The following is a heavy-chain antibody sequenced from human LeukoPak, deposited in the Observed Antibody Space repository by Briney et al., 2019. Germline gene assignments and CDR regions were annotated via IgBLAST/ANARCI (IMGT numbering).Heavy chain of an antibody. D-gene: IGHD5-12*01. CDR3: ARKAGYSGYDWGRPIDY. Sequence: ASVKVSCKASGYTFTGYYMHWVRQAPGQGLEWMGISNPSGGSTSYAQKFQGRVTMTRDTSTSTVYMELSSLRSEDTAVYYCARKAGYSGYDWGRPIDYWGQGTLVTVSS. J-gene: IGHJ4*02. V-gene: IGHV1-46*01. CDR2: SNPSGGST. CDR1: GYTFTGYY.